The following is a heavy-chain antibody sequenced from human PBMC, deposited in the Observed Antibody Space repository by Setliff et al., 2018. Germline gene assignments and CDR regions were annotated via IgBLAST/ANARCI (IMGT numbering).Heavy chain of an antibody. Sequence: SETLSLTCTVSGGSISSMSYYWGWLRQPPGKGLEWIGSIYPSGSSYYNPSLRSRVPISVATSKNQFSLILRSATAADTAVYYCARGRMRGSCGGPSYTYDPFDIWGQGTPVTVSS. V-gene: IGHV4-39*07. CDR1: GGSISSMSYY. J-gene: IGHJ3*02. CDR3: ARGRMRGSCGGPSYTYDPFDI. CDR2: IYPSGSS. D-gene: IGHD5-18*01.